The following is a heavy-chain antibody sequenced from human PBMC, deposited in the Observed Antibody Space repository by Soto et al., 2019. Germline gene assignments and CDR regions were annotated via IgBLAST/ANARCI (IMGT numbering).Heavy chain of an antibody. Sequence: GESRGSSWRASGYSFTTYCGGWVRQMPGKGLEWMGIIYPGDSDTRYSPSFQGQVTISADKSISTAYLQWSSLKASDTAMYYCARSGGGQKKQQPKYYSGMDVWGQGTTVTLYS. CDR2: IYPGDSDT. V-gene: IGHV5-51*01. CDR1: GYSFTTYC. D-gene: IGHD6-13*01. J-gene: IGHJ6*02. CDR3: ARSGGGQKKQQPKYYSGMDV.